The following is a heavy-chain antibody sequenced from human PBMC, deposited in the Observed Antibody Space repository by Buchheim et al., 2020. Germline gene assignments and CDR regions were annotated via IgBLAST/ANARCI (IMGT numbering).Heavy chain of an antibody. CDR2: IYSGGST. D-gene: IGHD3-10*01. Sequence: ELQLLESGGGLVQPGGSLRLSCVASGFTFSSYAMSWVRQAPGKGLEWVSVIYSGGSTYYADSVKGRFTISRDNSKNTLSLQMNSLRAEDTAVYYCAREELLSSFDYWGQGTL. V-gene: IGHV3-66*01. CDR1: GFTFSSYA. J-gene: IGHJ4*02. CDR3: AREELLSSFDY.